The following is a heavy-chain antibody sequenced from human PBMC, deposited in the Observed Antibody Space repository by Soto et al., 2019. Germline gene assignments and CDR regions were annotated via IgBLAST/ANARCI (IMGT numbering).Heavy chain of an antibody. CDR3: AGEGIRRYCYEC. J-gene: IGHJ1*01. CDR2: IYYSGIT. CDR1: GASVSRATIS. D-gene: IGHD2-2*01. Sequence: TLSLACAVPGASVSRATISWGCIRQYPGKGLEWIGYIYYSGITEYNPSLKSRVTISLDTSKKQSSLTMNSVTAADTAVYYCAGEGIRRYCYECRGRRTPVVVSS. V-gene: IGHV4-31*11.